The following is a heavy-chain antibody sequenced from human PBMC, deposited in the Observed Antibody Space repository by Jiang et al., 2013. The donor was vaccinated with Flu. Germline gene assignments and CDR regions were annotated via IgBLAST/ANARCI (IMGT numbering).Heavy chain of an antibody. CDR1: GYTFTSYA. CDR3: ARAQLPGRVAATPFDY. J-gene: IGHJ4*02. CDR2: INAGNGNT. V-gene: IGHV1-3*01. D-gene: IGHD2-15*01. Sequence: SGAEVKKPGASVKVSCKASGYTFTSYAMHWVRQAPGQRLEWMGWINAGNGNTKYSQKFQGRVTITRDTSASTACMELSSLRSEDTAVYYCARAQLPGRVAATPFDYWGQGTLATVSS.